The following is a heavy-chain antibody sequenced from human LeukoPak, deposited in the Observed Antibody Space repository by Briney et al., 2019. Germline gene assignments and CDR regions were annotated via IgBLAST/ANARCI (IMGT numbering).Heavy chain of an antibody. Sequence: SETLSLTCTVSGGSISSYYWSWIRQPAGKGLEWIGRIYTSGSTNYNPSLKSRVTMSVDTSKNQFSLKLSSVTAADTAVYYCARVPLVRDSRHYYYYYMDVWGKGTTVTVSS. CDR1: GGSISSYY. J-gene: IGHJ6*03. D-gene: IGHD3-22*01. CDR3: ARVPLVRDSRHYYYYYMDV. CDR2: IYTSGST. V-gene: IGHV4-4*07.